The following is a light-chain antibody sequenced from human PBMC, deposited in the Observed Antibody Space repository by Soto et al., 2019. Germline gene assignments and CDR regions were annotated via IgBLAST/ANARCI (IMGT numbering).Light chain of an antibody. CDR2: EVT. Sequence: QSALTQPASVSGSPGQSVTISCTGTSSDIGGFNYVSWYQQHPGKAPRLLIYEVTNRPSRVPNRFSGSKSGNTASLTISGLQAEDEADYYCSSYSFSSTSVTLDVFGTGTKVTVL. J-gene: IGLJ1*01. CDR1: SSDIGGFNY. CDR3: SSYSFSSTSVTLDV. V-gene: IGLV2-14*01.